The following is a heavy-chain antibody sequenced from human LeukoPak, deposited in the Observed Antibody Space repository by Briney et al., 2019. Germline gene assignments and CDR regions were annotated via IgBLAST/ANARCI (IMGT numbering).Heavy chain of an antibody. Sequence: SETLSLTCTVSGGSISSYYWSWIRQPPGKGLEWIGYIYYSGSTNYNPSLKSRVTISVDTSKNQFSLKLSSVTAADTAVYYCARRSTPNYYGSGMGAFDIWGQGTMVTVSS. D-gene: IGHD3-10*01. J-gene: IGHJ3*02. V-gene: IGHV4-59*08. CDR1: GGSISSYY. CDR3: ARRSTPNYYGSGMGAFDI. CDR2: IYYSGST.